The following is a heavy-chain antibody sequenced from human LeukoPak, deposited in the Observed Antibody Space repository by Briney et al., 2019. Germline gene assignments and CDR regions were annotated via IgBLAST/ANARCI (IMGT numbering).Heavy chain of an antibody. CDR1: GDSVSSNSAA. J-gene: IGHJ6*03. V-gene: IGHV6-1*01. CDR2: TYYRSKWYN. D-gene: IGHD6-13*01. CDR3: AREGSSSSSWYRSDSYYYYYYMDV. Sequence: SQTLSLTCAISGDSVSSNSAAWNWIRESPSRGLEWLGRTYYRSKWYNDYAVSVKSRITINPDTSKNQFSLQLNSVTPEDTAVYYCAREGSSSSSWYRSDSYYYYYYMDVWGKGTTVTVSS.